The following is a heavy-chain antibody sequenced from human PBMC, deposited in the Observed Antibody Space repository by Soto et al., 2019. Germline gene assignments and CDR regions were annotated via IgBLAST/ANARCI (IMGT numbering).Heavy chain of an antibody. D-gene: IGHD2-21*01. Sequence: EVQLLESGGGLVQPGGSLRLSCAASGFTFSNSARTWVRQAPAKGLEWVSTIRDSDSGGSTFYADSVKGRFTISRDDSKNTLYLQMSSLRAEDTAMYYCAKVRVGIDVDFDYWGQGALVTVSS. CDR2: IRDSDSGGST. V-gene: IGHV3-23*01. J-gene: IGHJ4*02. CDR3: AKVRVGIDVDFDY. CDR1: GFTFSNSA.